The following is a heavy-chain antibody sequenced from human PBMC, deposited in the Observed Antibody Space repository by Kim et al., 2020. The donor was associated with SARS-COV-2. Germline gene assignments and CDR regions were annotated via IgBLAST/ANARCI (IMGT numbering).Heavy chain of an antibody. D-gene: IGHD3-22*01. Sequence: VKGRFAISRDNSKNTWYLQMTSLRAEDTAVYYCARDNMIAYYYYYYGMDVWGQGTTVTVSS. V-gene: IGHV3-30*09. J-gene: IGHJ6*02. CDR3: ARDNMIAYYYYYYGMDV.